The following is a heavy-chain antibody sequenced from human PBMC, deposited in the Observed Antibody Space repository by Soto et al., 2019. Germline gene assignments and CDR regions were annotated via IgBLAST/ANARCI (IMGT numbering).Heavy chain of an antibody. D-gene: IGHD4-17*01. V-gene: IGHV3-9*01. CDR2: ISWNSGSI. J-gene: IGHJ4*02. Sequence: EVQLVESGGGLVQPDRSLRLSCAASGFTFDDYAMHWVRQAPGKGLEWVSGISWNSGSIGYADSVKGRFTISRDNAKNSLYLQMNSLRAEDTALYYCAKVAFYGDYVDEVYFDYWGQGTLVTVSS. CDR3: AKVAFYGDYVDEVYFDY. CDR1: GFTFDDYA.